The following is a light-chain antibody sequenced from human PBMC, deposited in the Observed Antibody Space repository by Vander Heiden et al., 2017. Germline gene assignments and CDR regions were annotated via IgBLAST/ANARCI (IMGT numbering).Light chain of an antibody. J-gene: IGKJ2*01. Sequence: DLVLTQTPLSSPVTLRVTVTISGRSSHSLSHSDVKPYLGWLQQTPGEPPRLLIYKISNRCAGVPDRFSGSGAGTYFPPKISRVEAEDAGFYYRMQATQPYTFGQGTKLEIK. CDR2: KIS. CDR3: MQATQPYT. CDR1: HSLSHSDVKPY. V-gene: IGKV2-24*01.